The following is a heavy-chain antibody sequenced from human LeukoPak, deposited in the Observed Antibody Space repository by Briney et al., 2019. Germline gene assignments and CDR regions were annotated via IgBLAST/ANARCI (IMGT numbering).Heavy chain of an antibody. V-gene: IGHV4-38-2*02. CDR3: ARHSQMATIPNEFDY. Sequence: SETLSLTCTVSSYSISSGYYWGWIRQPPGKGLEWIGSMYYSGSTYYNPSLKSRVTISVDTSKNQFSLKLSSVTAADTAVYYCARHSQMATIPNEFDYWGQGTLVTVSS. D-gene: IGHD5-24*01. J-gene: IGHJ4*02. CDR1: SYSISSGYY. CDR2: MYYSGST.